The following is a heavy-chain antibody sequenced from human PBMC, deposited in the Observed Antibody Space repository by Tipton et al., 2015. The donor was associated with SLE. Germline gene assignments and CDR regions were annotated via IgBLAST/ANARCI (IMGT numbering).Heavy chain of an antibody. V-gene: IGHV4-59*08. CDR3: ASPMLSNWYFDL. Sequence: TLSLTCTVSGGSISSYYWSWIRQPPGKGLEWIGYIYYSGSTNYNPSLKSRVTISVDTSKNQFSLKLSSVTAADTAVYYCASPMLSNWYFDLWGRGTLVTVSS. CDR2: IYYSGST. D-gene: IGHD2-8*01. CDR1: GGSISSYY. J-gene: IGHJ2*01.